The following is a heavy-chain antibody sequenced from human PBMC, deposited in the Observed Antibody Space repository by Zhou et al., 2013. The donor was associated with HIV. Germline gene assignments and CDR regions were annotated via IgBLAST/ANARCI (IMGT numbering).Heavy chain of an antibody. J-gene: IGHJ6*03. D-gene: IGHD6-13*01. CDR3: ATLVAARDYYYYIDV. Sequence: QVQLQQWGAGLLKPSETLSLTCAVYGGSFSGYYWSWIRQPPGKGLEWIGEINHSGSTNYNPSLKSRVTISIDTSKNQFSLKLSSVTAADTAVYYCATLVAARDYYYYIDVWGRGTTVTVSS. V-gene: IGHV4-34*01. CDR2: INHSGST. CDR1: GGSFSGYY.